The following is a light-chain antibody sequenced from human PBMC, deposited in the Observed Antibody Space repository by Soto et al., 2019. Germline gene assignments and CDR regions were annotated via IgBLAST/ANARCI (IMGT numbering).Light chain of an antibody. J-gene: IGKJ4*01. CDR3: QQYSRSPLT. V-gene: IGKV3-20*01. CDR1: QTISSSY. CDR2: GAS. Sequence: EIVLTQSPGTLSLSPGERATLSCRTSQTISSSYLAWYQQKPGRAPRLLIYGASNRATGIPDRFSGSGSGTDFTLTISRLEPEDVAVYYCQQYSRSPLTFGGGTKVEI.